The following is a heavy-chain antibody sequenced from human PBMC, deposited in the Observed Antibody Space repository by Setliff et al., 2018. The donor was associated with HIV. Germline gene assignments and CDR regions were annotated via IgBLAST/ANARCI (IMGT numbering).Heavy chain of an antibody. D-gene: IGHD3-10*01. CDR3: ARTALWFGKADWYFDL. J-gene: IGHJ2*01. Sequence: SETLSLTCAVSGYSIRSSYWWGWIRQSPGKGLEWIGNVYNSGNTYYNPSLKRRVTMSVDTFKNQFSLKLSSVTAVDTAVYYCARTALWFGKADWYFDLWGRGTLVTVSS. CDR1: GYSIRSSYW. CDR2: VYNSGNT. V-gene: IGHV4-28*01.